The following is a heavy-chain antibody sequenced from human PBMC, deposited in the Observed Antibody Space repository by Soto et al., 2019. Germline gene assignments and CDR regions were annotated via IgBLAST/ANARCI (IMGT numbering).Heavy chain of an antibody. V-gene: IGHV1-8*01. Sequence: ASVKVSCKASGYTFTSYDINWVRQATGQGLEWMGWMNPNSGNTGYAQKFQGRVTMTRNTSISTAYMELSSLRSEDTAVYYCAGGDYDITVYSAGWFAPGGQGPLVTV. CDR1: GYTFTSYD. CDR2: MNPNSGNT. CDR3: AGGDYDITVYSAGWFAP. D-gene: IGHD3-3*01. J-gene: IGHJ5*02.